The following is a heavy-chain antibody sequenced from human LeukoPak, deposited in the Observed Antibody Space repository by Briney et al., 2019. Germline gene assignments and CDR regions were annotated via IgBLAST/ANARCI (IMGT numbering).Heavy chain of an antibody. D-gene: IGHD3-3*01. J-gene: IGHJ4*02. CDR3: ARDSGTYYDFWSVTLNPIDY. V-gene: IGHV1-18*01. CDR2: ISAYNGNT. Sequence: ASVKVSCKASGYTFTSYGISWARQAPGQGLEWMGWISAYNGNTNYAQKLQGRVTMTTDTSTSTAYMELRSLRSDDTAVYYCARDSGTYYDFWSVTLNPIDYWGQGTLVTVSS. CDR1: GYTFTSYG.